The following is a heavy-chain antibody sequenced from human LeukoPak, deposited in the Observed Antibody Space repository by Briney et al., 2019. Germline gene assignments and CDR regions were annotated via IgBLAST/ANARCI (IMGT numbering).Heavy chain of an antibody. J-gene: IGHJ4*02. CDR2: ISGSGGST. CDR3: ATKGRGWTMVRGRYFDY. V-gene: IGHV3-23*01. D-gene: IGHD3-10*01. CDR1: GFTLSTTA. Sequence: GGSLRLSCGASGFTLSTTAMGWVRQAPGKGLEWVSTISGSGGSTHYADSVKGRFTISRDNSKNTLYLQMNSLRAEDTAVYYCATKGRGWTMVRGRYFDYWGQGTLVTVSS.